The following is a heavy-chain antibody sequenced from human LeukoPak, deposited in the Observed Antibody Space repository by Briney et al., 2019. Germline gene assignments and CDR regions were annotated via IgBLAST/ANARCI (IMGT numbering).Heavy chain of an antibody. D-gene: IGHD6-6*01. Sequence: ASVKVSCKVSGYTFTDYYMHWVQQAPGKGLEWMGLVDPEDGETIYAEKFQGRVTITADTSTDTAYMELSSLRSEDTAVYYCARREYSSSSGDYWGQGTLVTVSS. CDR3: ARREYSSSSGDY. CDR1: GYTFTDYY. J-gene: IGHJ4*02. V-gene: IGHV1-69-2*01. CDR2: VDPEDGET.